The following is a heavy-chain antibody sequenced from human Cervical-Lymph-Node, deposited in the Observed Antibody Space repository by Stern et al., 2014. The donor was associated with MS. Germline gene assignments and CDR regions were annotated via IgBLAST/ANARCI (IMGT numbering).Heavy chain of an antibody. Sequence: VQLVESGGGVVQPGRSLRLYCAASGFAFTRYSLHWVRQAPGQGLEWVAAISHDGRNTDYADAVKCRFTISRDNSKNTLYLQMNSLSAEDTAVYYCARDRGYCSGGTCYSDGFDIGGQGTMVTVSS. J-gene: IGHJ3*02. V-gene: IGHV3-30*03. CDR1: GFAFTRYS. D-gene: IGHD2-15*01. CDR3: ARDRGYCSGGTCYSDGFDI. CDR2: ISHDGRNT.